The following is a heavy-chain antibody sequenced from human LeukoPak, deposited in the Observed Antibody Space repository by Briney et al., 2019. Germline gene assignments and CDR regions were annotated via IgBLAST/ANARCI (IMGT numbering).Heavy chain of an antibody. D-gene: IGHD4-11*01. CDR3: ASVSGRDDSHRFLPY. Sequence: SETLSLTCAVYGGSFSGYYWSWIRQPPGKGLEWIGEVNHSGSTNYNPSLKSRVTISVDTSKNQFSLKLSSVTAADTAVYYCASVSGRDDSHRFLPYWGQGALVTVSS. V-gene: IGHV4-34*01. CDR2: VNHSGST. J-gene: IGHJ4*02. CDR1: GGSFSGYY.